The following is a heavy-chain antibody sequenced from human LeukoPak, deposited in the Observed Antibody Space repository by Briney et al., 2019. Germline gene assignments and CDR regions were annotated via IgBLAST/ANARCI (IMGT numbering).Heavy chain of an antibody. CDR2: IYPGDSDT. CDR3: ARNALDFWSGPYYFDY. J-gene: IGHJ4*02. D-gene: IGHD3-3*01. Sequence: GESLKISCEGSGFSFARYWIGWVRQMPGKGLECMGIIYPGDSDTRYSPSFQGQVTISADKSISTAYLQWSSLKASDTAMYYCARNALDFWSGPYYFDYWGQGTLVTVSS. V-gene: IGHV5-51*01. CDR1: GFSFARYW.